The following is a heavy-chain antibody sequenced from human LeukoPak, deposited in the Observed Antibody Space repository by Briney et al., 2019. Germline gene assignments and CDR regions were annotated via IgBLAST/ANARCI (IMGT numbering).Heavy chain of an antibody. CDR3: SRAAGYGDDF. CDR1: KFSFSRNW. V-gene: IGHV3-7*01. D-gene: IGHD4-17*01. Sequence: GGSLRLSCAASKFSFSRNWMSWVRQAPGKGLEWVASIKEDGGETLYVDSVRGRFTISRDNARNSLYLQMNSLRVDDTAVYYCSRAAGYGDDFGGQGTLVTVSS. CDR2: IKEDGGET. J-gene: IGHJ4*02.